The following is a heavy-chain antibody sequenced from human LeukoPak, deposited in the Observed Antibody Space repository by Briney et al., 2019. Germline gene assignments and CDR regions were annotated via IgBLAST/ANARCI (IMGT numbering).Heavy chain of an antibody. D-gene: IGHD1/OR15-1a*01. CDR2: ISYDGGNK. Sequence: GGSLRLSCAASGFTFSSYGMHWVRQAPGKGLEWVAAISYDGGNKYYADSVKGRFSISRDNSKNTLYLQMNSLRADDTAVYYCAKDSSSSNKYYGMDVWGQGTTVTVSS. J-gene: IGHJ6*02. CDR1: GFTFSSYG. CDR3: AKDSSSSNKYYGMDV. V-gene: IGHV3-30*18.